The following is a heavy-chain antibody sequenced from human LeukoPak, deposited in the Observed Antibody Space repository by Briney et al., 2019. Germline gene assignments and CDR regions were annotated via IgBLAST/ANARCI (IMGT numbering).Heavy chain of an antibody. V-gene: IGHV4-30-2*01. CDR2: IYHSGST. CDR1: GGSISSGGYY. D-gene: IGHD2-2*01. Sequence: SETLSLTCTVSGGSISSGGYYWSWIRQPPGKGLEWIGYIYHSGSTYYNPSLKSRVTISVDRPKNQFSLKLSSVTAADTAVYYCARDQEVVPAANGFDPWGQGTLVTVSS. J-gene: IGHJ5*02. CDR3: ARDQEVVPAANGFDP.